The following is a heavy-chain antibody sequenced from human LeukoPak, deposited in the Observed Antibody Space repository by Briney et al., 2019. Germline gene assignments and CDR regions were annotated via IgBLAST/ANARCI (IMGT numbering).Heavy chain of an antibody. Sequence: QPGGSLRLSCAASGFTFSTFGMTWVRQAPGKGLEWVSGISESGRSIYYADSVKGRFTISRDNAKNSLYLQMNSLRAEDTAVYYCAELGITMIGGVWGKGTTVTISS. CDR3: AELGITMIGGV. CDR2: ISESGRSI. D-gene: IGHD3-10*02. V-gene: IGHV3-23*01. CDR1: GFTFSTFG. J-gene: IGHJ6*04.